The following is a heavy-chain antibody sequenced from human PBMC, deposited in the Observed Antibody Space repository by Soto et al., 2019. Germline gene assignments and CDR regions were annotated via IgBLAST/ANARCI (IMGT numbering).Heavy chain of an antibody. D-gene: IGHD5-12*01. V-gene: IGHV3-23*01. Sequence: EIQLLESGGGLVQPGGSLRLSCTAPGFTFSSYVMNWVRQAPGKGLEWVSTISGTGGDTYYADSVKGRFTVSRDNSKNTLFLQMDSLRAEDTAVYYCAKGNNGYALFFDYWGQGTLVTVSS. CDR3: AKGNNGYALFFDY. CDR1: GFTFSSYV. CDR2: ISGTGGDT. J-gene: IGHJ4*02.